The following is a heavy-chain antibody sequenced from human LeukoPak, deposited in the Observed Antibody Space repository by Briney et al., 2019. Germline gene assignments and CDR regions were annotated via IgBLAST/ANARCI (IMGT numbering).Heavy chain of an antibody. V-gene: IGHV4-39*07. CDR1: GGSNNRSTYY. D-gene: IGHD3-22*01. CDR3: VRRGDYDTSASLDY. CDR2: IYYSGSS. J-gene: IGHJ4*02. Sequence: SETLSLTCTVSGGSNNRSTYYWGWIRQSPGKGLEWIGSIYYSGSSYYNPSLKSRVTISVDTSKNQFSLKLSSVTAADTAVYYCVRRGDYDTSASLDYWGQGTLVTVSS.